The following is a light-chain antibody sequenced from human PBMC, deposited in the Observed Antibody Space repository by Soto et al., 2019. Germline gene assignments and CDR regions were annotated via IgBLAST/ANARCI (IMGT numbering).Light chain of an antibody. Sequence: DVQMTQSPSSLSASVGDRVTITCRASQSVSIYLNWYQQKPGKAPNVLINVASTLRSGVPSRFSGSGSGTDFTLTISSLQPEDFATYFCQQSYSTPPWTFGQGTKVDIK. CDR1: QSVSIY. V-gene: IGKV1-39*01. CDR2: VAS. J-gene: IGKJ1*01. CDR3: QQSYSTPPWT.